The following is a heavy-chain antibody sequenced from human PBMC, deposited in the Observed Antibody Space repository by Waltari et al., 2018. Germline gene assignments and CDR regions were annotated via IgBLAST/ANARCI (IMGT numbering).Heavy chain of an antibody. J-gene: IGHJ4*02. CDR2: IIPIFGTA. Sequence: QVQLVQSGAEVKKPGSSVKVSCKASGGTFSSYAISWVRQAPGQGLEWMGGIIPIFGTANYAQKFQGRVTITADKSTSTAYMELSSLRSEDTAVYYCARTAAAGTWAFYYFDYWGQGTLVTVSS. CDR3: ARTAAAGTWAFYYFDY. V-gene: IGHV1-69*14. D-gene: IGHD6-13*01. CDR1: GGTFSSYA.